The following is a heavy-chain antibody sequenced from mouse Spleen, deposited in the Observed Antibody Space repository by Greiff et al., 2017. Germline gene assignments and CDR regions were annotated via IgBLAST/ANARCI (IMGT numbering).Heavy chain of an antibody. CDR2: ISYDGSN. D-gene: IGHD2-3*01. V-gene: IGHV3-6*01. CDR3: ARDDGHY. J-gene: IGHJ3*01. CDR1: GYSITSGYY. Sequence: ESGPGLVKPSQSLSLTCSVTGYSITSGYYWNWIRQFPGNKLEWMGYISYDGSNNYNPSLKNRISITRDTSKNQFFLKLNSVTTEDTATYYCARDDGHYWGQGTLVTVSA.